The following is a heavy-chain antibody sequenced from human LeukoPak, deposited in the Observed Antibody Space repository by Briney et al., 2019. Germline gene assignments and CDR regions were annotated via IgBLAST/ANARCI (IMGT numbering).Heavy chain of an antibody. Sequence: SETLSLTCTVSGGSISGYYWSWIRQPPGKGLEWIGYIYYSGCTKYNPSLKSRVTMSVDTSRNQFSLKLSSVTAADTAVYYCARGGLENGYHSNDGFDIWGQGIMVTVPS. CDR2: IYYSGCT. CDR1: GGSISGYY. J-gene: IGHJ3*02. V-gene: IGHV4-59*01. CDR3: ARGGLENGYHSNDGFDI. D-gene: IGHD3-22*01.